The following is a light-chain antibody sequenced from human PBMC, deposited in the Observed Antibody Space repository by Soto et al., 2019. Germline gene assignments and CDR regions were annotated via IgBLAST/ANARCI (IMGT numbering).Light chain of an antibody. Sequence: ESALTQSPATLSLSPGDRVTLSCRAGPSDTINYLARYQQKPGQSPRHLIFGAAIRDTGRPDRISGSGSGRDFTLTISGLEPEDFAVYYCQQYGSSPLEGFGQGTRLEIK. CDR2: GAA. J-gene: IGKJ5*01. CDR3: QQYGSSPLEG. V-gene: IGKV3-20*01. CDR1: PSDTINY.